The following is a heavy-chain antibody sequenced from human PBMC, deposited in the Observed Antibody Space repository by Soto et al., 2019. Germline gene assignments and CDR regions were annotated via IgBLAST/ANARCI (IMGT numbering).Heavy chain of an antibody. CDR2: IYYSGST. CDR1: GGSVSSGSYY. CDR3: ARWEPRIAAAGTSYFDY. D-gene: IGHD6-13*01. V-gene: IGHV4-61*01. Sequence: PWGTLSLTCTVSGGSVSSGSYYWSWIRQPPGKGLEWIGYIYYSGSTNYNPSLKSRVTISVDTSKNQFSLKLSSVTAADTAVYYCARWEPRIAAAGTSYFDYWGQRTLVTVSA. J-gene: IGHJ4*02.